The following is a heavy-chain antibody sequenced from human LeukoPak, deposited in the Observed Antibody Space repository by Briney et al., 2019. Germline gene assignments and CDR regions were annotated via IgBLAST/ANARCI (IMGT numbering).Heavy chain of an antibody. Sequence: SETLSLTCTVSGGSISSYYWSWIRQPAGKGLEWIGRIYTTGSTNYNPSLKSRVTMSVDTSKNQFSLNLSSVTAADTAVYYCARAAAMVSGAYVDDGFDIWGQGTLVTVSS. CDR3: ARAAAMVSGAYVDDGFDI. CDR1: GGSISSYY. D-gene: IGHD2-2*01. J-gene: IGHJ3*02. CDR2: IYTTGST. V-gene: IGHV4-4*07.